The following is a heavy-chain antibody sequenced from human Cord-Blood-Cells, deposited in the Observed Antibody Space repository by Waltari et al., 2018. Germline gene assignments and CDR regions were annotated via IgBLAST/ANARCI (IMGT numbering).Heavy chain of an antibody. V-gene: IGHV3-48*03. Sequence: EVQLVESGGGLVQPGGSLRLSCAASGFTFSSYELNWVRQAQGKGLGWVSYISRSGSTIYYADSVKGRFTISRDNAKNSLYLQMNSLRAEDTAVYYCATDTTVTTNWFDPWGQGTLVTVSS. CDR1: GFTFSSYE. D-gene: IGHD4-17*01. CDR2: ISRSGSTI. CDR3: ATDTTVTTNWFDP. J-gene: IGHJ5*02.